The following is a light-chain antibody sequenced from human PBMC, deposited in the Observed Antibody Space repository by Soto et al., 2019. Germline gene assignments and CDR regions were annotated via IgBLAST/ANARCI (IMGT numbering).Light chain of an antibody. CDR3: QQYNTYSWT. CDR2: KAS. V-gene: IGKV1-5*03. Sequence: DIQMTQSPSTLSASVGDRVTITCRASQSISGWLAWYQQKPGKAPKLLIYKASSLESGVPSRFSGSGSGTEFTLTISSLQSDDFATYYCQQYNTYSWTFGQGTKVEIK. J-gene: IGKJ1*01. CDR1: QSISGW.